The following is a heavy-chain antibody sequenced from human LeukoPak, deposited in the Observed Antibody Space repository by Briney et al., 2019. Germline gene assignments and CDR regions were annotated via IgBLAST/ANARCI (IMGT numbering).Heavy chain of an antibody. J-gene: IGHJ4*02. CDR3: GRGNTIKY. Sequence: ASVKVSCKASGYTFTGYYMHWVRQAPGQGLEWMGGINTNTGNPTYAQGFTGRFVFSLDTSVSTAYLQISSLKAEDTAVYYCGRGNTIKYWGQGTLVTVSS. CDR1: GYTFTGYY. D-gene: IGHD3-10*01. CDR2: INTNTGNP. V-gene: IGHV7-4-1*02.